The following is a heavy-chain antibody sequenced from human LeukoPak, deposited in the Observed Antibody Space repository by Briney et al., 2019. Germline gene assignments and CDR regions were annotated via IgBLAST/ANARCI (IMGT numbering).Heavy chain of an antibody. J-gene: IGHJ6*02. CDR1: GGFISSYY. V-gene: IGHV4-59*08. D-gene: IGHD1/OR15-1a*01. CDR2: IYYSGST. Sequence: SETLSLTCTVSGGFISSYYWSWIRQPPGKGLEWIGYIYYSGSTNYNPSLKSRVTISVDTSKNQFSLKLSSVTAADTAVYYCARLYNWNNYYYGMDVWGQGTTVTVSS. CDR3: ARLYNWNNYYYGMDV.